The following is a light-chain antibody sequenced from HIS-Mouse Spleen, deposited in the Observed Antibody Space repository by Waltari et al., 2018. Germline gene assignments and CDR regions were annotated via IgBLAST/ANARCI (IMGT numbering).Light chain of an antibody. V-gene: IGKV1-9*01. CDR2: AAS. J-gene: IGKJ1*01. Sequence: DIQLTQSPSFLSASVGDRVTITCRASQGISSYLAWYQQKPGKAPKLLIYAASTLQSGVPSRFSGSGYGTEFTLTISRLQPEDFATYYCQQLNSYPPTFGQGTKVEIK. CDR1: QGISSY. CDR3: QQLNSYPPT.